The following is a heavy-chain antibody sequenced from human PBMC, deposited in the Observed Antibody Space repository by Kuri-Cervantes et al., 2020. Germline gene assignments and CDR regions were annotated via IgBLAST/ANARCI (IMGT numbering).Heavy chain of an antibody. Sequence: GESLKISCAASGFTFSSYWMHWVRQAPGKGLVWVSRINSDGSSTSYADSVKGRFTISRDNAKNSLYLQMNSLRAEDTAVYYCARDFYGDSNHFDYWGQGTLVTVSS. CDR3: ARDFYGDSNHFDY. CDR1: GFTFSSYW. CDR2: INSDGSST. D-gene: IGHD4-17*01. V-gene: IGHV3-74*01. J-gene: IGHJ4*02.